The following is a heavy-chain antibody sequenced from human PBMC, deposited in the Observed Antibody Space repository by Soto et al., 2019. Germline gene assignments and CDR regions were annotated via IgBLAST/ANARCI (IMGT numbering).Heavy chain of an antibody. J-gene: IGHJ4*02. CDR1: GGSISSYS. CDR3: ARVPDY. V-gene: IGHV4-59*01. CDR2: IHYNGNT. Sequence: PSETLSLTCTVSGGSISSYSWSWIRQPPGKGLEWIGNIHYNGNTKYSPSLKSRVTMSVDTSKNHFSLKLISVTTADTAVYFCARVPDYWGQGTLVTVS.